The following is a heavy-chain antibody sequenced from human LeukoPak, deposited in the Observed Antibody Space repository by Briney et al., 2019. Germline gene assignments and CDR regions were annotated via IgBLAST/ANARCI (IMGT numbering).Heavy chain of an antibody. D-gene: IGHD5-18*01. V-gene: IGHV3-9*01. CDR3: AKDSGWIQFID. Sequence: GGSLRLSCAASGFTFDDYAMHWVRQAPGKGLEWVSGISWNSGSIGYADSVKGRFTLSRDNSKNTMYLQMNSLRAEDTGVFYCAKDSGWIQFIDWGQGTLVTVSS. CDR1: GFTFDDYA. J-gene: IGHJ4*02. CDR2: ISWNSGSI.